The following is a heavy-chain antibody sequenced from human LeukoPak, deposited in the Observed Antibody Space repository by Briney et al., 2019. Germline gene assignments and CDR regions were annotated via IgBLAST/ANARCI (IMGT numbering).Heavy chain of an antibody. CDR3: ARDRRRYDYYYYYMDV. Sequence: SVKVSCKASGGTFSSYAISWVRQAPGQGLEWMGGIIPIFGTANYAQKFQGRVTITADESTSTAYMELSSLRSEDTAVYYCARDRRRYDYYYYYMDVWGKGTTVTLS. J-gene: IGHJ6*03. D-gene: IGHD1-14*01. V-gene: IGHV1-69*13. CDR2: IIPIFGTA. CDR1: GGTFSSYA.